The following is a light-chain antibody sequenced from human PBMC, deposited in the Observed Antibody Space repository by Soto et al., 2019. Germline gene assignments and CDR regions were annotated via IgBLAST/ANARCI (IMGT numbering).Light chain of an antibody. J-gene: IGKJ5*01. CDR2: GAS. V-gene: IGKV3-20*01. CDR1: QSVTSTY. CDR3: QQYGSSHT. Sequence: ESVLTQSPGTLALSPGERARLSCRASQSVTSTYLAWYQQKPGQAPRLLIYGASSRAIGIPDRFSGSVSGSDFILTINRLEPEDFAVYYCQQYGSSHTFGQGTRLEIK.